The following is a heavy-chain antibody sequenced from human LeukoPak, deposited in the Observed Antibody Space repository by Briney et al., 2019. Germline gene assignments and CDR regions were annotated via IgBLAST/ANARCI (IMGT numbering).Heavy chain of an antibody. V-gene: IGHV1-2*02. CDR1: GYTFTGYY. Sequence: ASVKVSCKASGYTFTGYYMNWGRQAPGQGLECMGWIDPNNGDTKYAQKFQGRVTMTRDTSITTAHMELSSLKSDDTAVYYCAREWRGTGTYCFDYWGQGILVTVSS. J-gene: IGHJ4*02. CDR3: AREWRGTGTYCFDY. D-gene: IGHD2-8*02. CDR2: IDPNNGDT.